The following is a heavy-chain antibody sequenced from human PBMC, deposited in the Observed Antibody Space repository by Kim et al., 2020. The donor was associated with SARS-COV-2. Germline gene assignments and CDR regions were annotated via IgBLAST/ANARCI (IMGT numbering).Heavy chain of an antibody. CDR1: GGSISSYY. J-gene: IGHJ3*01. V-gene: IGHV4-59*01. CDR3: ARDKGLRFLEWLSPIDAF. D-gene: IGHD3-3*01. Sequence: SETLSLTCTVSGGSISSYYWSWIRQPPGKGLEWIGYIYYSGSTNYNPSLKSRVTISVDTSKNQFSLKLSSVTAADTAVYYCARDKGLRFLEWLSPIDAF. CDR2: IYYSGST.